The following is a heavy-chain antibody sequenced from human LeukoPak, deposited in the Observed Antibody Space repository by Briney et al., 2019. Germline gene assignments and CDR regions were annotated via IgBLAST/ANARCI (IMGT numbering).Heavy chain of an antibody. V-gene: IGHV4-39*07. D-gene: IGHD2-15*01. Sequence: PSETLSLTCTVSGGSISSSSYYWGWIRQPPGKGLEWIGSIHYSGSTNYNPSLKSRVTISVDTSKNQFSLKLSSVTAADTAVYYCARGSTYCSGGSCLYYYYYYMDVWGKGTTVTVSS. CDR2: IHYSGST. CDR3: ARGSTYCSGGSCLYYYYYYMDV. CDR1: GGSISSSSYY. J-gene: IGHJ6*03.